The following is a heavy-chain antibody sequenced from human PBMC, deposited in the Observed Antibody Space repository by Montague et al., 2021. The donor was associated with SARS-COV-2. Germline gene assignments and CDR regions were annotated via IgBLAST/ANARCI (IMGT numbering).Heavy chain of an antibody. V-gene: IGHV4-39*01. J-gene: IGHJ3*02. CDR3: AMRGGALDAFDI. D-gene: IGHD4-17*01. Sequence: SETLSLTCTVSGGSIRTSSYYRGWIRQPPGKGLDWIGSIYYSGSTCYNPSLKSRVTISVDASKNQFSLKLSSVTAADTAVYYCAMRGGALDAFDIWGQGTMVIVSS. CDR1: GGSIRTSSYY. CDR2: IYYSGST.